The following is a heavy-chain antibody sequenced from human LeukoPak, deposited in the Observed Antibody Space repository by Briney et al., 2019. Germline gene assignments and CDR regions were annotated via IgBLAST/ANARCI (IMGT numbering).Heavy chain of an antibody. J-gene: IGHJ5*02. CDR1: GDSIINGRSF. CDR2: MYYSGST. CDR3: ARPYYYDSRIDP. Sequence: SETLSLTCSVSGDSIINGRSFWAWIRQPPGKGLEWIAYMYYSGSTYYNPSLKSRVTMSADTSKNQLSLKLSSVTAADTAVYYCARPYYYDSRIDPWGQGILVTVSS. V-gene: IGHV4-30-4*08. D-gene: IGHD3-22*01.